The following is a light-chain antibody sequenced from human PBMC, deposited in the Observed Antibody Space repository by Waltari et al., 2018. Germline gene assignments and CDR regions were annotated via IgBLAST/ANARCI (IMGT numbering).Light chain of an antibody. CDR2: WAS. J-gene: IGKJ5*01. Sequence: DIVMTQSPDSLAVSLGERATINCKSSQSVLYSSNNENYLAWYQQKPGQPPKLLIYWASTRESGVPDRCSGSGSGTDFTLTISSLQAEDVAVYYCQQYYNIPITFGQGTRLEIK. CDR3: QQYYNIPIT. V-gene: IGKV4-1*01. CDR1: QSVLYSSNNENY.